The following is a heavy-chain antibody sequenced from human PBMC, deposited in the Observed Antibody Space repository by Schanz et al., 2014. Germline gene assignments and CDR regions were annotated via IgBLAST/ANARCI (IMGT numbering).Heavy chain of an antibody. D-gene: IGHD4-17*01. CDR3: ARGYGDSPTDF. Sequence: VQSVHSGTEVQKLGASVKVSCQTSGYTFTAYGINWVRQAPGQGLEWIGWISAYNGNTNYAQKLQGRVTMTADTSTSTAYMELSSLRSEDTAVYYCARGYGDSPTDFWGQGTLVTVSS. CDR2: ISAYNGNT. J-gene: IGHJ4*02. CDR1: GYTFTAYG. V-gene: IGHV1-18*01.